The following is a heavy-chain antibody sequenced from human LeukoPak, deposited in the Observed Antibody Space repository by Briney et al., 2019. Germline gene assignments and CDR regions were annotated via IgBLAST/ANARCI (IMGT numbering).Heavy chain of an antibody. J-gene: IGHJ4*02. CDR3: AKPFTQTPYAIGWYTCDS. CDR2: VSSSGAAT. Sequence: GGSLRLSCAASGFTFSTYAMTWARQAPGKGLEWVSGVSSSGAATYYADSVEGRFTISRDNSRSTLYLHMNSLRADDTAVYYCAKPFTQTPYAIGWYTCDSWGQGTLVTVSS. V-gene: IGHV3-23*01. D-gene: IGHD6-19*01. CDR1: GFTFSTYA.